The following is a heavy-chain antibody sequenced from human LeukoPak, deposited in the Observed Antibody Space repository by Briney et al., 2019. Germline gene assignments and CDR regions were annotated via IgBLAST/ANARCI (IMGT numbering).Heavy chain of an antibody. D-gene: IGHD3-16*02. CDR3: ARDRWYYFDY. V-gene: IGHV4-61*01. Sequence: SETLSLTCTVSGGSISSGSYYWSWIRQPPGKGLEWIGYIYYSGSTNYNPSLKSRVTISVDTSKNQFSLKLSSVTAADTAVYYCARDRWYYFDYWGQGTLVTVSS. CDR1: GGSISSGSYY. CDR2: IYYSGST. J-gene: IGHJ4*02.